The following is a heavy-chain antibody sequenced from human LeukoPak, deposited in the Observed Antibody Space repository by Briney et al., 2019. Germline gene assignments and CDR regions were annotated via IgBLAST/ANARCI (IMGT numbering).Heavy chain of an antibody. CDR3: ARAPGVTYAFDI. D-gene: IGHD3-10*01. CDR2: ISSNGGST. V-gene: IGHV3-64*01. CDR1: GFTFSDYT. J-gene: IGHJ3*02. Sequence: HPGGSLRLSCAGSGFTFSDYTMHWVRQAPGKGLEYVSAISSNGGSTYYANSVKGRFTISRDNSKNTLYLQMGSLRAEDMAVYYCARAPGVTYAFDIWGQGTMVTVSS.